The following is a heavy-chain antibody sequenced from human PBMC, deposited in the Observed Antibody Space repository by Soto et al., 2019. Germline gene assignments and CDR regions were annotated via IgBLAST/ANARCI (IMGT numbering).Heavy chain of an antibody. CDR3: AKGGGNFDI. CDR1: GFTFSSYA. CDR2: ISGSGGST. J-gene: IGHJ3*02. V-gene: IGHV3-23*01. Sequence: LRLSCAASGFTFSSYAMSWVRLAPGKGLEWVSTISGSGGSTYYAASVKGRFTISIDNSKNTLYLQMNSLRAEETAVYYCAKGGGNFDIWGQGTMVTVSS. D-gene: IGHD3-16*01.